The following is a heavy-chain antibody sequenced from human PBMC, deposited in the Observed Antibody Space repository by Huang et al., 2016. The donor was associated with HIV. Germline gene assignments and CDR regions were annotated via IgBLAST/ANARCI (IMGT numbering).Heavy chain of an antibody. V-gene: IGHV5-51*01. D-gene: IGHD3-3*01. CDR2: ILPSDSDT. CDR3: ATSTSIFGVGNRKSGFDI. J-gene: IGHJ3*02. Sequence: EVQLVQSRAEVKKPGESLKISCQGSGYPFITYWIGWVRQMPGKGLEYMGIILPSDSDTRYNPPFRGQVTISVDKSINTAYLQWTSLKAPDTAMYYCATSTSIFGVGNRKSGFDIWGQGTMVIVSS. CDR1: GYPFITYW.